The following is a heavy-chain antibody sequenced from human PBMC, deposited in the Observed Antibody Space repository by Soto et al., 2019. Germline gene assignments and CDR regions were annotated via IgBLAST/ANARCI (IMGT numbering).Heavy chain of an antibody. CDR1: GFTFSNYW. V-gene: IGHV3-74*01. CDR2: INTDGSTT. J-gene: IGHJ4*02. Sequence: EVQLVESGGGLVQPGGSLRLSCAASGFTFSNYWMHWVRQAPGKGPVWVSRINTDGSTTNYADSVKGRFTISRDNAKNTLYLQTNSLGVEDTAVYYCARDLGGYASHWGQGTLVTVSS. D-gene: IGHD3-16*01. CDR3: ARDLGGYASH.